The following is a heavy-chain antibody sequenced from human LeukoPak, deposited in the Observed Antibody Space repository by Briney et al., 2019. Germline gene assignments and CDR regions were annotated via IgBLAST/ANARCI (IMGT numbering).Heavy chain of an antibody. J-gene: IGHJ4*02. CDR2: IYYSGST. Sequence: PSETLSLTCTVSGVSIRSYYWSWIRQPPGKGLEWIGYIYYSGSTNYNPSLKSRVTISVDTSKNQFSLKLSSVTAADTAVYYCARHVRVSGWYYWGQGTLVTVSS. D-gene: IGHD6-19*01. CDR1: GVSIRSYY. CDR3: ARHVRVSGWYY. V-gene: IGHV4-59*08.